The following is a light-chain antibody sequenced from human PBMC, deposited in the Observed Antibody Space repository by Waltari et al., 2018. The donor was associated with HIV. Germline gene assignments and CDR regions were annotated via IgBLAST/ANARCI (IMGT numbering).Light chain of an antibody. CDR2: RNN. Sequence: QSLLPQPRSVSGTPGPRVNISCSGSNSNVRNNYVYWYQQVPGVAPKLLIYRNNQRPSAVPDRFSGSKSGTSASLASSRLRTEDEGDYYCAAWDDRLSGRLFGGGTKVTVL. V-gene: IGLV1-47*01. CDR1: NSNVRNNY. J-gene: IGLJ2*01. CDR3: AAWDDRLSGRL.